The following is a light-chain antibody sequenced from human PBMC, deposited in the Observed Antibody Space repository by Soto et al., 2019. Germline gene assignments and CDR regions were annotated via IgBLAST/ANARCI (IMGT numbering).Light chain of an antibody. V-gene: IGKV1-39*01. CDR2: TAS. Sequence: DIQMTQSPSSLSASVGDRITITCRASQSINNYLNWYQQKPGKAPKLLIYTASSLQSGVSSRFTGSGSGTEFSLIISSLQPEDVGTYYCQQSFSTRYTFGQGTKVEIK. J-gene: IGKJ2*01. CDR1: QSINNY. CDR3: QQSFSTRYT.